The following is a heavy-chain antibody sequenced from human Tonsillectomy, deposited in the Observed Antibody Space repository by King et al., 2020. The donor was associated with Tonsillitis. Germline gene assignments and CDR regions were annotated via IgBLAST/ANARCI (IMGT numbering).Heavy chain of an antibody. D-gene: IGHD3-10*01. CDR1: GYIFTSSD. J-gene: IGHJ4*02. CDR3: ARGLVRGVILDYFDY. CDR2: ISAYNGHI. V-gene: IGHV1-18*01. Sequence: QLVQSGAEVKKPGASVKVSFKASGYIFTSSDISWVRQAPGQGLEWMGWISAYNGHINYAQKLQGRVTLTTDTSTSTAYMCLRSLRSDDTAVYYCARGLVRGVILDYFDYWGQGTLVTVSS.